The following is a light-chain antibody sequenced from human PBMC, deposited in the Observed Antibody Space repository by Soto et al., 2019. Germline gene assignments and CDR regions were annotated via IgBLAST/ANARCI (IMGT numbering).Light chain of an antibody. CDR3: QQYDGSPRYT. V-gene: IGKV3-20*01. J-gene: IGKJ2*01. CDR1: QSVSSSY. CDR2: GAS. Sequence: EIVLTQSPGTLSLSPGERGTLSCRASQSVSSSYLAWYQQKPGQAPRLLIYGASSRATGIPDRFSGSGSGTDFTLTISRLEPEDFAVYYCQQYDGSPRYTFGQGTKLEIK.